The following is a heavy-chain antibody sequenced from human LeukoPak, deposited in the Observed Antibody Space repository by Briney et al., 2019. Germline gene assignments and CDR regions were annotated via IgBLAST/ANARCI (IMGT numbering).Heavy chain of an antibody. CDR2: INPNSGGT. CDR3: ARGGGDGYNSSSIDY. CDR1: GYTFTGYY. Sequence: ASVKVSCKASGYTFTGYYMHWVRQAPGQGLEWMGWINPNSGGTNYAQKFQGWVTMTRDTSISTAYMELSRPRSDDTAVYYCARGGGDGYNSSSIDYWGQGTLVTVSS. J-gene: IGHJ4*02. D-gene: IGHD5-24*01. V-gene: IGHV1-2*04.